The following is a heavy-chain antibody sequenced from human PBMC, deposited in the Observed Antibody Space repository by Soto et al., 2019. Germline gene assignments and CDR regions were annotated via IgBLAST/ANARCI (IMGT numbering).Heavy chain of an antibody. CDR1: GGSISRYY. Sequence: LSLTCSVSGGSISRYYWSWIRQPPGKGLEWIGYAYYSGDTGYNPSLQSRVTMAVDTSKNQVSLKLTSVTAADTAVYYCARDRSTYGGGGTGEVKENWFDPWGQGALVTVSS. J-gene: IGHJ5*02. V-gene: IGHV4-59*01. D-gene: IGHD2-8*01. CDR3: ARDRSTYGGGGTGEVKENWFDP. CDR2: AYYSGDT.